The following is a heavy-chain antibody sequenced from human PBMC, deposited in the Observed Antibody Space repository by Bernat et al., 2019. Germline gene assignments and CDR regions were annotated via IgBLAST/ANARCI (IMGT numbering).Heavy chain of an antibody. CDR1: GYSFSTYA. J-gene: IGHJ6*02. V-gene: IGHV1-3*01. Sequence: QVQLVQSGAEVKKSGTSVTVSCKASGYSFSTYAMHWVRQAPGQTLEWMGWINEVNGNAKYSEKFQGRLTIFRDTSASTAYMELSSRTSEDTAVYYCARDRPTGSWTYGMDVWGQGTTVIVSS. D-gene: IGHD5-12*01. CDR3: ARDRPTGSWTYGMDV. CDR2: INEVNGNA.